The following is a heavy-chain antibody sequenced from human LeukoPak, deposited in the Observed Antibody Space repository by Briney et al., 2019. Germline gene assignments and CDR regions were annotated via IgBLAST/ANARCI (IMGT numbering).Heavy chain of an antibody. CDR1: GFTFSGYW. CDR3: AKYSGSLFIDYFDY. CDR2: IKQDGSEK. V-gene: IGHV3-7*02. D-gene: IGHD1-26*01. Sequence: GGSLRLSCAASGFTFSGYWMSWVRQAPGKGLEWLANIKQDGSEKYYVDSVKGRFTISRDNAKNSLSLQMNSLRAEDTAVYYCAKYSGSLFIDYFDYWGQGTLVTVSS. J-gene: IGHJ4*02.